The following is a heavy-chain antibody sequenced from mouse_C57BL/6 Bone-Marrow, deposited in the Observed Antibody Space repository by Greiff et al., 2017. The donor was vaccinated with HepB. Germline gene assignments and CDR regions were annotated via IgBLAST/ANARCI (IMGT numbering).Heavy chain of an antibody. J-gene: IGHJ1*03. Sequence: EVHLVESGGGLVQPGGSLKLSCAASGFTFSDYGMAWVRQAPRKGPEWVAFISNLAYSIYYADTVTGRFTISRENAKNTLYLEMSSLRSEDTAMYYCAREADYYGSSYWYFDVWGTGTTVTVSS. CDR3: AREADYYGSSYWYFDV. D-gene: IGHD1-1*01. CDR2: ISNLAYSI. CDR1: GFTFSDYG. V-gene: IGHV5-15*01.